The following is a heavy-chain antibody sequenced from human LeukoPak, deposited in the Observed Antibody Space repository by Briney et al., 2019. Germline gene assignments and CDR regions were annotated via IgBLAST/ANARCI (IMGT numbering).Heavy chain of an antibody. CDR2: INHSGST. V-gene: IGHV4-34*01. J-gene: IGHJ4*02. CDR3: ARAPYDREWFDY. Sequence: SETLSLICAVYGGSFSGYYWSWIRQPPGKGLEWIGEINHSGSTNYNPSLKSRVTISVDTSRNQFSLKLSSVTAADTAVYYCARAPYDREWFDYWGQGTLVTVSS. CDR1: GGSFSGYY. D-gene: IGHD3-22*01.